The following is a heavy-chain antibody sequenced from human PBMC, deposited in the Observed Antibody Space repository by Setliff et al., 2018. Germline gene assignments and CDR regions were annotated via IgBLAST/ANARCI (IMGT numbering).Heavy chain of an antibody. CDR3: ARTGTYRYFDY. J-gene: IGHJ4*01. CDR1: GDSMNSGVYY. D-gene: IGHD1-1*01. Sequence: ETLSLTCKVSGDSMNSGVYYWAWIRQPPGKGLEWIGRIYSGGTTYYNSSLKSRVTISVDTSKSQFSLRLNSVTAADTAVYYCARTGTYRYFDYWG. V-gene: IGHV4-39*01. CDR2: IYSGGTT.